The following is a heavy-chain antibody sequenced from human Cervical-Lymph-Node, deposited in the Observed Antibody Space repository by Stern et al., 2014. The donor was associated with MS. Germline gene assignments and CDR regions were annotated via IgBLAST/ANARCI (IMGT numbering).Heavy chain of an antibody. Sequence: VKLVESGGGLVQHGGSLKLSCATSGFTFSVSAMHWVRQTSGKGLEWVGRVRGKANGYATTYAASVNSRVHISRDDSKNMASLQMNSLKTEDTAVYYCTVDGSGWSYWGQGTLVTVSS. CDR1: GFTFSVSA. V-gene: IGHV3-73*01. CDR2: VRGKANGYAT. CDR3: TVDGSGWSY. D-gene: IGHD6-19*01. J-gene: IGHJ4*02.